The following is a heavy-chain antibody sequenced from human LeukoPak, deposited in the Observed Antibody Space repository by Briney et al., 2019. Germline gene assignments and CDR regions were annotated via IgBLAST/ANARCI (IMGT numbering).Heavy chain of an antibody. D-gene: IGHD3-22*01. CDR2: ISGSGGST. V-gene: IGHV3-23*01. J-gene: IGHJ4*02. Sequence: PGGSLRLSCAASGFTFSSYAMSWVRQAPGKGLEWVSAISGSGGSTYYADSVKGRFTISRDNSKNTLYLQMNSLRAEDTAVYYCARAGQAGDSSGYYLDYWGQGTLVTVSS. CDR3: ARAGQAGDSSGYYLDY. CDR1: GFTFSSYA.